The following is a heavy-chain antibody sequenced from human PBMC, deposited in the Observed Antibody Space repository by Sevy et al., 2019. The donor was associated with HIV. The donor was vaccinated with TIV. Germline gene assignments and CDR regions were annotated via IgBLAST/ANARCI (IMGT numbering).Heavy chain of an antibody. D-gene: IGHD6-6*01. CDR2: ISAYNGNT. CDR3: ARDPRIAARRGGFDY. Sequence: ASVKVSCKASGYTFTSYGISWVRQAPGQGLEWMGWISAYNGNTNYAQKLQGRVTMTTDTSTSTAYMELRSLRSDDTAGYYCARDPRIAARRGGFDYWGQGTLVTVSS. CDR1: GYTFTSYG. J-gene: IGHJ4*02. V-gene: IGHV1-18*01.